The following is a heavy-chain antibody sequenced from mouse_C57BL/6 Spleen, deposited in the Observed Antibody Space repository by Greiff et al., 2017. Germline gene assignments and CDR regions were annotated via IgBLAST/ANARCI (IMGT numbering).Heavy chain of an antibody. D-gene: IGHD1-1*02. V-gene: IGHV1-81*01. Sequence: VQLQESGAELARPGASVKLSCKASGYTFTSYGISWVKQRTGQGLEWIGEIYPRSGNTYYNEKFKGKATLTADKSSSTAYMELRSLTSEDSAVDFCARCDDGSDGGYVDDWGQGTSVTVSS. CDR3: ARCDDGSDGGYVDD. J-gene: IGHJ4*01. CDR2: IYPRSGNT. CDR1: GYTFTSYG.